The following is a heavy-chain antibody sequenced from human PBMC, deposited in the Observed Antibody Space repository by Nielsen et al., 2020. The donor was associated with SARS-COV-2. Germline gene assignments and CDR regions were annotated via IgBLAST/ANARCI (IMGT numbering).Heavy chain of an antibody. V-gene: IGHV4-34*01. CDR1: GFTFSSYW. D-gene: IGHD5-18*01. Sequence: GSLRLSCAASGFTFSSYWMTWIRQAPGKGLEWIGEITHSGTTNYNPSLKSRVTISVDTSKNQFSLKLSSVTAADTAMYYCARHVDTAMVTVWFDPWGQGTLVTVSS. CDR2: ITHSGTT. J-gene: IGHJ5*02. CDR3: ARHVDTAMVTVWFDP.